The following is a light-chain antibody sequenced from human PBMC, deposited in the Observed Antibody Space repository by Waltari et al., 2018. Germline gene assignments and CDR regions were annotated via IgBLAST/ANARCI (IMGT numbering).Light chain of an antibody. V-gene: IGKV3-15*01. Sequence: EIVMTQSPATLSVSPGERAALSCRASQTINSHLAWYQLKPCQAPRLLLYRASTRATGIPARFSGSGSETEFPLTISSLQSEDFAVYSCQQYNNWPITFGQGTRLEIK. J-gene: IGKJ5*01. CDR1: QTINSH. CDR2: RAS. CDR3: QQYNNWPIT.